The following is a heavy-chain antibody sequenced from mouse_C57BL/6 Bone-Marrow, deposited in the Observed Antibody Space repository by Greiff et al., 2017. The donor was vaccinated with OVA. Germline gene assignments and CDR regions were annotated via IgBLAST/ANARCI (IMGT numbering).Heavy chain of an antibody. CDR1: GYTFTSYW. J-gene: IGHJ4*01. V-gene: IGHV1-55*01. CDR3: ARTLYDFYAMDY. Sequence: QVQLQQPGAELVKPGASVKMSCKASGYTFTSYWITWVKQRPGQGLEWVGDIYPGSGSTTYNEKFKSKATLTVDTSSSTAYMQLSSLTSEDSAVYYCARTLYDFYAMDYWGQGTSVTVSS. CDR2: IYPGSGST. D-gene: IGHD2-3*01.